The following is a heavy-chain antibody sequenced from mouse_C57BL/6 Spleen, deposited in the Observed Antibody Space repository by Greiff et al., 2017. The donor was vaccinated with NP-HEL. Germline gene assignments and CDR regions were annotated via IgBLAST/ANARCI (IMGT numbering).Heavy chain of an antibody. D-gene: IGHD2-1*01. V-gene: IGHV10-1*01. CDR3: VRETYGNFLFAY. CDR2: IRSKSNNYAT. CDR1: GFSFNTYA. J-gene: IGHJ3*01. Sequence: EVKLVESGGGLVQPKGSLKLSCAASGFSFNTYAMNWVRQAPGKGLEWVARIRSKSNNYATYYADSVKDRFTISRDDSESMLYLQMNNLKTEDTAMYYCVRETYGNFLFAYWGQGTLVTVSA.